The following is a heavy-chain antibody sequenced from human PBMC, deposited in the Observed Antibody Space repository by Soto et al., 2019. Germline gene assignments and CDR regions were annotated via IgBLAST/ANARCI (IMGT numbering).Heavy chain of an antibody. CDR2: ISASNGDT. CDR3: ARMVRGSNIDYYHYMDV. V-gene: IGHV1-18*01. Sequence: QVPLVQSGAEVKKPGASVKVSCKASGYSFTSHGISWVRQAPGQGLEWMAWISASNGDTNYAQKFQGRVTVTTDTSTSTGYTELRSLRSEDTAVYYCARMVRGSNIDYYHYMDVWGKGTTVTVSS. J-gene: IGHJ6*03. CDR1: GYSFTSHG. D-gene: IGHD3-10*01.